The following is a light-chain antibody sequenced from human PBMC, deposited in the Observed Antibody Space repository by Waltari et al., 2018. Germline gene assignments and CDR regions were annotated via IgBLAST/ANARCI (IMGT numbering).Light chain of an antibody. CDR2: GAF. V-gene: IGKV3-20*01. J-gene: IGKJ2*01. CDR1: QSVSSTY. CDR3: QHYGRSTYT. Sequence: EIVLTQSPGTLSLSPGERATLSCRASQSVSSTYLAWYQQKPGQAPRLLIYGAFNRATGIPDRFSGSGSGTDLTLTISRLEPEDLAVYYCQHYGRSTYTFGQGTKLEIK.